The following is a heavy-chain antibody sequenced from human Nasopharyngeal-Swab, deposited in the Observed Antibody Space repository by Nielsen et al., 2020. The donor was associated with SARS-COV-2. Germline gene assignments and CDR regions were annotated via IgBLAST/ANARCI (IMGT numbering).Heavy chain of an antibody. CDR3: ARPPIRSSSFPYYYYYYGMDV. D-gene: IGHD6-6*01. Sequence: ASVKVSCKASGYTFTSYAMNCVRQAPGQGLEWMGWINTNTGNPTYAQGFTGRFVFSLDTSVSTAYLQISSLKAEDTAVYYCARPPIRSSSFPYYYYYYGMDVWGQGTTVTVSS. V-gene: IGHV7-4-1*02. CDR2: INTNTGNP. J-gene: IGHJ6*02. CDR1: GYTFTSYA.